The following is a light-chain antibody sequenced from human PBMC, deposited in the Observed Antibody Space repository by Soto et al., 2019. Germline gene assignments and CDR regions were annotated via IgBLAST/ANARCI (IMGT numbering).Light chain of an antibody. CDR3: QHRANWPLT. Sequence: EVVLTQSPATLSLSPGERATLSCRASQSVASYLAWYQQRPGQAPRLLDYDASNRAAGIPARFSGSGSGTDFPLTIDSLEPEDFAIYYCQHRANWPLTFGGGTRVELK. CDR1: QSVASY. J-gene: IGKJ4*01. CDR2: DAS. V-gene: IGKV3-11*01.